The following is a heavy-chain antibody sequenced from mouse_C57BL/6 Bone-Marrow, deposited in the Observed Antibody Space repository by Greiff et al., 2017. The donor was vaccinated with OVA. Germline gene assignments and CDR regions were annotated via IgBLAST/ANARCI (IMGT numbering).Heavy chain of an antibody. CDR1: GFNIKDDY. V-gene: IGHV14-4*01. CDR2: IYPENGDT. Sequence: EVQLQQSGAELVRPGASVKLSCTASGFNIKDDYMHWVKERPEQGLEWIGWIYPENGDTEYASKFQGKATITADTSSKTVYLQLSSLTSEDTAVYYCTTYRYWGKGTTLTVSS. CDR3: TTYRY. J-gene: IGHJ2*01.